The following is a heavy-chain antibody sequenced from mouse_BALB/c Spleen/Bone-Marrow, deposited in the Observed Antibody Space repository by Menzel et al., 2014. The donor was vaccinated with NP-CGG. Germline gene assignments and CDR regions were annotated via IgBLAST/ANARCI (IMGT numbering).Heavy chain of an antibody. D-gene: IGHD2-13*01. CDR3: TREGDSPFAY. J-gene: IGHJ3*01. V-gene: IGHV1S81*02. CDR2: VNPSNGGT. CDR1: GYTFTSYY. Sequence: QVQLQPPGAELVTPGASVTLSCKASGYTFTSYYMYWLKQRPGQGLEWIGEVNPSNGGTNFNEKFKSKATLTVDKSSSTAYMQLSSLTSEDSAVYYCTREGDSPFAYGGQGTRVTVSA.